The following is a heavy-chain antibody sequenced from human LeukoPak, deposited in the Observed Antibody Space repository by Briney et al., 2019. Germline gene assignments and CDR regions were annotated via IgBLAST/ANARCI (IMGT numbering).Heavy chain of an antibody. CDR1: GYSISSGYY. CDR3: ARDFMH. CDR2: IYHSGST. D-gene: IGHD3-16*01. V-gene: IGHV4-38-2*02. Sequence: SETLSLTCTVSGYSISSGYYWGWIRQPPGKGLEWIGSIYHSGSTYYNPSLKSRVTISVDTSKNQFSLKLSSVTAADTAVYYCARDFMHWGQGILVTVSS. J-gene: IGHJ4*02.